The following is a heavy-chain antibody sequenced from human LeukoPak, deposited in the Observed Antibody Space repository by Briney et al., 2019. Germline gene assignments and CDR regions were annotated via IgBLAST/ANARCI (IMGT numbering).Heavy chain of an antibody. CDR1: VYTYSSNG. CDR3: ARISGWSQFDY. Sequence: GRSLRLSCAASVYTYSSNGMNWVRQAPGKGLEWVAIIWYDGSKEYYVDSVKGRFTISRDNSKNMVYLEMNSLRAEDTAVYYCARISGWSQFDYWGQGSLVTVSS. V-gene: IGHV3-33*01. CDR2: IWYDGSKE. J-gene: IGHJ4*02. D-gene: IGHD6-19*01.